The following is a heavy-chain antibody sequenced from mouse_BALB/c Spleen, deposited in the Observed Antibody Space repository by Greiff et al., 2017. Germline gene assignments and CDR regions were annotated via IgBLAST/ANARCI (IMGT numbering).Heavy chain of an antibody. CDR2: IWAGGST. CDR1: GFSLTSYG. Sequence: QVQLKESGPGLVAPSQSLSITCTVSGFSLTSYGVHWVRQPPGKGLEWLGVIWAGGSTNYNSALMSRLSISKDNSKSQVFLKMNSLQTDDTAMYYCARDQFSSGYAMDYWGQGTSVTVSS. CDR3: ARDQFSSGYAMDY. V-gene: IGHV2-9*02. J-gene: IGHJ4*01.